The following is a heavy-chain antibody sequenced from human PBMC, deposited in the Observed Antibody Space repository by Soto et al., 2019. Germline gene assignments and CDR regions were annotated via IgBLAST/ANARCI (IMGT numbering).Heavy chain of an antibody. J-gene: IGHJ5*02. CDR1: GGSFSGYY. V-gene: IGHV4-34*01. Sequence: QVQLQQWGAGLLKPSETLSLTCAVYGGSFSGYYWSWIRQPPGKGLEWIGEINHSGSTNYNPSLKSRVTISVDTSKNQFSLKLSSVTAADTAVYYCARGPRSSSSMRRRNWFDPWGQGTLVTVSS. D-gene: IGHD6-6*01. CDR2: INHSGST. CDR3: ARGPRSSSSMRRRNWFDP.